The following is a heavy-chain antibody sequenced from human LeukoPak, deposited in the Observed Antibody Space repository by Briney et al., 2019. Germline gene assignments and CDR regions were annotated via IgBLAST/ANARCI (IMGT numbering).Heavy chain of an antibody. CDR1: GYTFTSYA. CDR2: INAGNGNT. D-gene: IGHD1-26*01. Sequence: ASVKVSCKASGYTFTSYAMHWVRQAPGQSLEWMGWINAGNGNTKYSQKFQGRVTITRDTSASTAYMELSSLRSEDTAVYYCARDPGLWELPDYWGQGTLVTVSS. J-gene: IGHJ4*02. CDR3: ARDPGLWELPDY. V-gene: IGHV1-3*01.